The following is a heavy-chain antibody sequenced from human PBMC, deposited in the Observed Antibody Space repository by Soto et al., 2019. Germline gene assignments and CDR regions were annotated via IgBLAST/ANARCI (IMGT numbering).Heavy chain of an antibody. D-gene: IGHD3-10*01. Sequence: QVQLQESGPGLVKPSQTLSLTCTVSGGSISSGGYYWSWIRQHPGKGLEWIGYIYYSGSTYYNPSLKGGVTISVNTSKNQFSLKLSSVTAADTAVYYCARVFGFGGMDVWGQGTTVTVSS. CDR2: IYYSGST. CDR1: GGSISSGGYY. CDR3: ARVFGFGGMDV. V-gene: IGHV4-31*03. J-gene: IGHJ6*02.